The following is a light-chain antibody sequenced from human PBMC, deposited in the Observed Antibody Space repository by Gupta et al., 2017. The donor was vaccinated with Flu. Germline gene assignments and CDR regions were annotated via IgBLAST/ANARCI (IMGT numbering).Light chain of an antibody. J-gene: IGKJ1*01. CDR3: QQTYGSLTWT. V-gene: IGKV1-39*01. Sequence: STLSASVGDRVTITCRASQSITTFLNWYQQKPGHAPKLLIYSASTWQNGVPPRFSGSGSGTNVTLTIFSLQPEDFATYYCQQTYGSLTWTFGQGTKVE. CDR2: SAS. CDR1: QSITTF.